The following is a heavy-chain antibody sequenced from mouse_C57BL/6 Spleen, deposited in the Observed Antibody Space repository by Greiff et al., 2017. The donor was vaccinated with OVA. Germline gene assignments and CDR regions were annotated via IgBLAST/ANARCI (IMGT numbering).Heavy chain of an antibody. CDR3: ARGGGNYGAY. D-gene: IGHD2-1*01. J-gene: IGHJ3*01. CDR2: IYPSDSET. V-gene: IGHV1-61*01. CDR1: GYTFTSYW. Sequence: VQLQQPGAELVRPGSSVKLSCKASGYTFTSYWMDWVKQRPGQGLEWIGNIYPSDSETHYNQKFKDKATLTVDKSSSTAYMQLSSLTSEDSAVYYCARGGGNYGAYWGQGTLVTVSA.